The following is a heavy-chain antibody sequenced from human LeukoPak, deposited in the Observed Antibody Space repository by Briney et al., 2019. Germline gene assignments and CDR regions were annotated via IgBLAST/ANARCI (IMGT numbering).Heavy chain of an antibody. CDR1: GGSISSYY. CDR3: ALRGGTDAFDI. J-gene: IGHJ3*02. V-gene: IGHV4-59*01. D-gene: IGHD1-1*01. CDR2: IYYSGST. Sequence: SETLSLTCTVSGGSISSYYWSWIRQPPGKGLGWIGYIYYSGSTNYNPSLKSRVTISVDTSKNQFSLKLSSVTAADTAVYYCALRGGTDAFDIWGQGTMVTVSS.